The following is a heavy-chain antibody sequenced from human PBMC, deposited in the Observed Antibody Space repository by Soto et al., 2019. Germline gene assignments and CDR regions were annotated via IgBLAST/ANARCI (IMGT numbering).Heavy chain of an antibody. CDR2: ISGSGGST. D-gene: IGHD3-3*01. V-gene: IGHV3-23*01. J-gene: IGHJ4*02. CDR1: GFTFRSYA. Sequence: GGSLRLSCAASGFTFRSYAMSWVRQAPGKGQKWVSAISGSGGSTYYADSVKGRFTISRDNSKNTLYLQMNSLRAEDTAVYYCAKDVNYDFWSGYSRYFDFWGQGTLVTVSS. CDR3: AKDVNYDFWSGYSRYFDF.